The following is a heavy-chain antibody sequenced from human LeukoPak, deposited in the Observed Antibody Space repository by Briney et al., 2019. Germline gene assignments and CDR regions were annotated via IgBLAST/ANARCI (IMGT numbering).Heavy chain of an antibody. J-gene: IGHJ4*02. CDR1: GFTFSSYA. V-gene: IGHV3-23*01. CDR3: ARGDDTSGYFYCYFDY. D-gene: IGHD3-22*01. Sequence: GGSLRLSCAASGFTFSSYAMSWARQAPGKGLEWVSAISGSGGSTYYADSVKGRFTISRDNSKKTLYLQMNSLRAEDTAVYYCARGDDTSGYFYCYFDYWGQGTLVTVSS. CDR2: ISGSGGST.